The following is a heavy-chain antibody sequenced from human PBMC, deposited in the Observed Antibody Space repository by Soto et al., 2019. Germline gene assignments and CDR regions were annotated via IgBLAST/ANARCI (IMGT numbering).Heavy chain of an antibody. CDR1: GGTFSSYT. Sequence: QVQLVQSGAEVKKPGSLVKVSCKASGGTFSSYTISWVRQAPGQGLEWMGRIIPILGIANYAQKFQGRVTITADKSXSXXYMELSSLRSADTAVYYCARDRGYCSGGSCYSADYWGQGTLVTVSS. V-gene: IGHV1-69*08. D-gene: IGHD2-15*01. CDR3: ARDRGYCSGGSCYSADY. J-gene: IGHJ4*02. CDR2: IIPILGIA.